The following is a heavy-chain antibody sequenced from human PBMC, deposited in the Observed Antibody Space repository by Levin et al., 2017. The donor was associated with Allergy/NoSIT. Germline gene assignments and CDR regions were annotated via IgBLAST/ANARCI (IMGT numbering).Heavy chain of an antibody. CDR3: ARDGANGWSLDY. J-gene: IGHJ4*02. D-gene: IGHD6-19*01. CDR2: IYHSGNT. CDR1: GYSISSGYY. V-gene: IGHV4-38-2*02. Sequence: PSETLSLTCTVSGYSISSGYYWGWIRQPPGKGLEYIGLIYHSGNTYYNPSLKSRVTISVDTSKNQFSLKLTSVTAADTATYYCARDGANGWSLDYWGQGTLVTVSS.